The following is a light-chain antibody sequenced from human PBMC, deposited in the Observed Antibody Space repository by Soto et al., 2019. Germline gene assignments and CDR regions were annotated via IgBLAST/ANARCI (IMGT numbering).Light chain of an antibody. CDR3: QQYNNWPRT. CDR1: QSISRS. V-gene: IGKV3-15*01. Sequence: EIVLTQSTSILSVSPWERSTRSSMASQSISRSLAWYQQKPGQAPRLLISDASTMATGIPARFSGSGSGTEFTLTISSLQSEDFAVYYCQQYNNWPRTFGQGTKVDIK. CDR2: DAS. J-gene: IGKJ1*01.